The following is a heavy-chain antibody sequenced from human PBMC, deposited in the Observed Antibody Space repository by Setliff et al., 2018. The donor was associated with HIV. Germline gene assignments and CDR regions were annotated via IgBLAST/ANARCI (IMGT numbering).Heavy chain of an antibody. CDR3: TRGSSTIAARPEFDP. CDR2: VFHSGST. J-gene: IGHJ5*02. CDR1: GYSVTYGYY. Sequence: ETLSLTCAVSGYSVTYGYYWGWIRQPPGKGLEWIGSVFHSGSTYYNPSLMSRVTISVDTSKNQFSLNLSSVTAADTAIYYCTRGSSTIAARPEFDPWGQGTQVTVSS. D-gene: IGHD6-6*01. V-gene: IGHV4-38-2*01.